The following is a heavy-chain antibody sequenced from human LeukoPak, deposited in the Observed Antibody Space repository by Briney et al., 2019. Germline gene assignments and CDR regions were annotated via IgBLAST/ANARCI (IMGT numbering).Heavy chain of an antibody. CDR3: VKDLYSYSFDY. D-gene: IGHD2-8*01. CDR2: ISSYEGST. V-gene: IGHV3-64D*09. J-gene: IGHJ4*02. Sequence: GGSLRLSCSASGFTFRNYGMHWVRQAPGKGLEYVSTISSYEGSTYYADLVKGRFTISRDNSKNTLYLQMSSLRAEDTAVYYCVKDLYSYSFDYWGQGTLVTVSS. CDR1: GFTFRNYG.